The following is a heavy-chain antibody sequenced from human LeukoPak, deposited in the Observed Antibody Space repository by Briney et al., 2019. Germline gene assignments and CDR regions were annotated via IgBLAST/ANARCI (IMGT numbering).Heavy chain of an antibody. CDR1: GFIFSSYG. CDR2: IRYDGSRK. CDR3: ARDGRRYSSGWYDLDY. V-gene: IGHV3-30*02. J-gene: IGHJ4*02. Sequence: GGSLRLSCAASGFIFSSYGMHWVRQAPDKGLEWVAFIRYDGSRKYYADSVKGRFTISRDNSKNTLYLQMNSLRAEDTAVYYCARDGRRYSSGWYDLDYWGQGTLVTVSS. D-gene: IGHD6-19*01.